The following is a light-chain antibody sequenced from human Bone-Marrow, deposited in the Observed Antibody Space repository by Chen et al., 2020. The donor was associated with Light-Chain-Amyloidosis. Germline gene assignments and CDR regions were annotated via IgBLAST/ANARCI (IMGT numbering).Light chain of an antibody. V-gene: IGLV2-14*01. J-gene: IGLJ1*01. CDR3: SSYTITNTLV. CDR1: SSDVGGDNH. CDR2: EVT. Sequence: SAPTPPAPVSASPGQSITIPCTGTSSDVGGDNHVSWYQQHPDKAPKLMIYEVTNRPSWVPDRFSGSKSDNTASLTISGLQTEDEADYFCSSYTITNTLVFGSGTRVTVL.